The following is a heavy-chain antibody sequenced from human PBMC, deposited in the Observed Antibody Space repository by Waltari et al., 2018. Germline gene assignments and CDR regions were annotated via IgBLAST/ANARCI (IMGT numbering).Heavy chain of an antibody. V-gene: IGHV4-39*07. CDR3: ARSGYYYYYMDV. CDR2: IYYSGST. Sequence: QLQLQESGPGLVKPSETLSLTCTVSGGSISSSSSYWGWIRQPPGKGLEWIGSIYYSGSTYYNPSLNSRVTISVDTSKNQFSLKLSSVTAADTAVYYCARSGYYYYYMDVWGKGTTVTISS. CDR1: GGSISSSSSY. J-gene: IGHJ6*03.